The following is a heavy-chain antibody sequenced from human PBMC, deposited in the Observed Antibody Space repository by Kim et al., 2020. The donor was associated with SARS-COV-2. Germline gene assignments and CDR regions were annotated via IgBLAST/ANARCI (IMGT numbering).Heavy chain of an antibody. CDR3: ARSPVREANVGPEAPEYFQH. D-gene: IGHD2-15*01. V-gene: IGHV1-18*01. CDR2: ISAYNGNT. CDR1: GYTFTSYG. Sequence: ASVKVSCKASGYTFTSYGISWVRQAPGQGLEWMGWISAYNGNTNYAQKLQGRVTMTTDTSTSTAYMELRSLRSDDTAVYYCARSPVREANVGPEAPEYFQHWGQGTLVTVSS. J-gene: IGHJ1*01.